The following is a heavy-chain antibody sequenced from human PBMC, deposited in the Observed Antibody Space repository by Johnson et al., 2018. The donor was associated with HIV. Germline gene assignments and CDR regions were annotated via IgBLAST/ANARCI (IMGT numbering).Heavy chain of an antibody. J-gene: IGHJ3*02. V-gene: IGHV3-74*01. CDR1: GFTFSSYW. CDR2: INSAGSGT. Sequence: VQLVESGGGLVQPGGSLRLSCAASGFTFSSYWIHWVRQAPGKGLLWVSRINSAGSGTSYADSVKGRFTISRDNAKNTLYLQMNSLRADDTDVYYCAREGPSERAGFDIWGQGTMVTVSS. CDR3: AREGPSERAGFDI.